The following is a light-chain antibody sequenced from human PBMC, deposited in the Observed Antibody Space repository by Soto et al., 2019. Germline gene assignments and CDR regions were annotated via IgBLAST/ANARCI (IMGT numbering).Light chain of an antibody. J-gene: IGLJ3*02. CDR3: CAYGGSSTLV. CDR2: EVT. CDR1: TSDVGTYNL. V-gene: IGLV2-23*02. Sequence: QSAMTKPASWSGSPGQSITISCTGTTSDVGTYNLVSWYQQHPGKAPKLMIYEVTKRPSGVSNRFSGSKSGNTASLTVSGLHAEGEGDYYCCAYGGSSTLVFGGGTKLAV.